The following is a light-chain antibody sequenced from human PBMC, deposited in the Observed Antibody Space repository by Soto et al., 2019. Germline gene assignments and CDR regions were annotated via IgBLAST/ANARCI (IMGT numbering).Light chain of an antibody. CDR2: DAS. CDR3: QHMLT. J-gene: IGKJ1*01. Sequence: GDRVTITCRASQNINNWIAWYQQKPGKAPKFLIYDASTLESGVPSRFSGSGFGTEFSLTISSLQPDDFGSYYCQHMLTFGQGTKVEMK. V-gene: IGKV1-5*01. CDR1: QNINNW.